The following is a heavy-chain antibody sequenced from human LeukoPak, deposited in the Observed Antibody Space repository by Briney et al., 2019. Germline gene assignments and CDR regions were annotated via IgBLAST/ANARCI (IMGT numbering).Heavy chain of an antibody. J-gene: IGHJ5*02. V-gene: IGHV3-23*01. CDR2: FSGSGGST. CDR3: ARDFTRRGYSGGKPFDP. CDR1: GFTFSSYA. Sequence: GGSLRLSCAASGFTFSSYAMSWVRQAPGKGLECISGFSGSGGSTYYADSVKGRFTISRDNAKNSLYLQMNSLRAEDTAVYYCARDFTRRGYSGGKPFDPWGQGTLVTVSS. D-gene: IGHD5-18*01.